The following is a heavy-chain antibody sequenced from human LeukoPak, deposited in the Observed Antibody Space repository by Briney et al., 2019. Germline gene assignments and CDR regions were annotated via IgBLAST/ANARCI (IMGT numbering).Heavy chain of an antibody. CDR2: INPNSGGT. CDR3: ARSGYSYGYDY. CDR1: GYTFTRYY. D-gene: IGHD5-18*01. V-gene: IGHV1-2*02. Sequence: GASVKVSCKASGYTFTRYYMHWVRQTPGRGREWMGWINPNSGGTNYAQKFQGRVTMTRDTSISTAYMELSRLRSNDTAVYYCARSGYSYGYDYWGQGTLVTVSS. J-gene: IGHJ4*02.